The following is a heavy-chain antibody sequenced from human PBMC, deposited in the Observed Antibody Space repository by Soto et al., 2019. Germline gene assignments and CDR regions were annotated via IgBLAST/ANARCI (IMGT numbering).Heavy chain of an antibody. CDR2: IHYTGST. CDR3: ARHFCSGSGCYYFDY. CDR1: GGSIISYY. V-gene: IGHV4-59*08. J-gene: IGHJ4*02. D-gene: IGHD2-15*01. Sequence: ASETLSLTCTVSGGSIISYYWSWIRQPPWKGLEWIGYIHYTGSTDYNPSLKSRVTISVDASKNQFSLKLSSVTAADTAVYYCARHFCSGSGCYYFDYWGQGTLVTVS.